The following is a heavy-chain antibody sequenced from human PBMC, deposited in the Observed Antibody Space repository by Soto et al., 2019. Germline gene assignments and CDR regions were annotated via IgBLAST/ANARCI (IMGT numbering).Heavy chain of an antibody. D-gene: IGHD2-15*01. CDR3: ARAHAPTLPFDY. V-gene: IGHV4-59*01. CDR1: GGSIRNVY. Sequence: KTSETLSLTCTVSGGSIRNVYWSWIRQPPGKGLEWIGFIYHSGNTKYNPSLKSRVTISIDTSNNQFSLSLKSVTAADTAVYFCARAHAPTLPFDYWGQGTLVTVSS. J-gene: IGHJ4*02. CDR2: IYHSGNT.